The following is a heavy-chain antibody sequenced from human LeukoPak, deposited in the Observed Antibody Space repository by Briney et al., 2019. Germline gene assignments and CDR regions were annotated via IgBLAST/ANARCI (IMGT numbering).Heavy chain of an antibody. J-gene: IGHJ5*02. Sequence: SVKVSCKASGGTFSSYTISWVRQAPGQGLEWWGRIIPILGIANYAQKFQGRVTITADKSTSAAYMELSSLRSEDTAAYYCAVDIVATIDWFDPWGQGTLVTVSS. CDR2: IIPILGIA. CDR3: AVDIVATIDWFDP. V-gene: IGHV1-69*02. CDR1: GGTFSSYT. D-gene: IGHD5-12*01.